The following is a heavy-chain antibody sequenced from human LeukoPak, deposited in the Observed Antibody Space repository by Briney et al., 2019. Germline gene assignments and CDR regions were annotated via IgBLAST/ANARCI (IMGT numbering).Heavy chain of an antibody. CDR1: GGSISSSTYY. CDR3: ARQAISGYDPPPFDS. CDR2: LHYSGST. D-gene: IGHD5-12*01. J-gene: IGHJ4*02. V-gene: IGHV4-39*01. Sequence: PSETLSLTCTVSGGSISSSTYYWGWIRQPPGKGLEWIGNLHYSGSTYYNPSLKSRVTISVDTSKNQFSLKLSSVAAADTAVYYCARQAISGYDPPPFDSWGQGTLVTVSS.